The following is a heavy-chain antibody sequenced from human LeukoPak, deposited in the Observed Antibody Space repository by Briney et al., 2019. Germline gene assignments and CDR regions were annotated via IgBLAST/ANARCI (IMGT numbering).Heavy chain of an antibody. CDR2: INPNSGGT. D-gene: IGHD6-19*01. J-gene: IGHJ5*02. CDR3: ATAMAGSNALLVGWFDP. CDR1: GYTFTGYY. V-gene: IGHV1-2*02. Sequence: ASVKVSCKASGYTFTGYYMHWVRQAPGQGLEWMGWINPNSGGTNYAQKFQGRVTMTRDTSISTAYMELSRLRSDDTAVYYCATAMAGSNALLVGWFDPWGQGTLVTASS.